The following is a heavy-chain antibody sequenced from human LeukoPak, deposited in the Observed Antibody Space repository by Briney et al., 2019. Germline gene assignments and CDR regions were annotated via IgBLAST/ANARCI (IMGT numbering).Heavy chain of an antibody. D-gene: IGHD1-26*01. CDR1: GFTFSIFA. CDR2: ISGGGGST. Sequence: PGGSLRLSCAASGFTFSIFAMSWVRQAPGKGLECASTISGGGGSTFYADSVRGRLTISRDNSKNTLYLQVNSLRAEDTAVYYCAKEYSGSYYYFDYWGPGTLVTVSS. CDR3: AKEYSGSYYYFDY. J-gene: IGHJ4*02. V-gene: IGHV3-23*01.